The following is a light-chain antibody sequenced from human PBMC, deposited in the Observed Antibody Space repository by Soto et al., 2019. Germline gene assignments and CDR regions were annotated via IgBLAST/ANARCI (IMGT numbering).Light chain of an antibody. V-gene: IGKV3-20*01. J-gene: IGKJ1*01. Sequence: VLRQSAGHLTLSPGERAKLSCRASQSVTNPYLAWYQQKPGQAPRPLIYRTSTRATGIPDRFSGGGSGTDFTLTISRLAPEDFAVYYCQQYGTSPQTFGQGSNVDVK. CDR1: QSVTNPY. CDR3: QQYGTSPQT. CDR2: RTS.